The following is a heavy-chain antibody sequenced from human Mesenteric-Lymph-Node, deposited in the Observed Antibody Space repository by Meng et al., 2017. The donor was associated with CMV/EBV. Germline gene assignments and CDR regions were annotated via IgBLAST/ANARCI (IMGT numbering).Heavy chain of an antibody. V-gene: IGHV3-74*01. Sequence: GESLKISCAGSGFTFSSYWMHWVRQAPGKGLVWVSRINSDGSSTSYADSVKGRFTISRDNAKNTLYLQMNSLRAEDTAVYYCARDKWELYFDYWGQGALVTVSS. CDR1: GFTFSSYW. CDR3: ARDKWELYFDY. J-gene: IGHJ4*02. D-gene: IGHD1-26*01. CDR2: INSDGSST.